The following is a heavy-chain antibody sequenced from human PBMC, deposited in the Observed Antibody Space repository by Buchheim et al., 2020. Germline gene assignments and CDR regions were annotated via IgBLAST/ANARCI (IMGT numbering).Heavy chain of an antibody. D-gene: IGHD1-14*01. J-gene: IGHJ4*02. V-gene: IGHV3-7*01. CDR2: ITQDGSDK. Sequence: EVQLVESGGGSVQPGGSLRLSCVSSEFTFSYHWMGWVRQAPGKGLEWVAKITQDGSDKYYVDSVKGRFTISRDNAKKSLYLQMDSLRVEDTAIYYCAKKVTYRADSWGQGTL. CDR1: EFTFSYHW. CDR3: AKKVTYRADS.